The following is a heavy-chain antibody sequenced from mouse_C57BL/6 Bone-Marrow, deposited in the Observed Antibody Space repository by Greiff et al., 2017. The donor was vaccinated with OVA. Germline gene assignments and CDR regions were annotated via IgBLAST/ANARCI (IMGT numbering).Heavy chain of an antibody. CDR1: GFTFSSYG. D-gene: IGHD2-1*01. J-gene: IGHJ3*01. Sequence: EVQRVESGGDLVKPGGSLKLSCAASGFTFSSYGMSWVRQTPDKRLEWVATISSGGSYTYYPDSVKGRFTISRDNAKNTLYLQMSSLKSEDTAMYYCARGPYGNYTYWGQGTLVTVSA. V-gene: IGHV5-6*01. CDR2: ISSGGSYT. CDR3: ARGPYGNYTY.